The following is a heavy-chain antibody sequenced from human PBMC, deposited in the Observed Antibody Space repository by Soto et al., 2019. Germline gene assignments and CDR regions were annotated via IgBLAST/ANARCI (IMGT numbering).Heavy chain of an antibody. V-gene: IGHV1-69*13. D-gene: IGHD6-19*01. CDR1: GGTFSSYA. Sequence: SVKVSCKASGGTFSSYAISWVRQAPGQGLEWMGGIIPIFGTANYAQKFQGRVTITADESTSTAYMELSSLRSEDTAVYYCARDLGSGWSYYYSGMDVWGQGTTVTVSS. CDR3: ARDLGSGWSYYYSGMDV. CDR2: IIPIFGTA. J-gene: IGHJ6*02.